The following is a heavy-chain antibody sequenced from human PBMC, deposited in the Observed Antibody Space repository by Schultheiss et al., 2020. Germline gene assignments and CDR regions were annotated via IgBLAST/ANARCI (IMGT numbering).Heavy chain of an antibody. D-gene: IGHD3-9*01. CDR2: INHSGST. CDR1: GGSISSSNW. V-gene: IGHV4-4*02. CDR3: ARAQNYDILTGAILIIRGNDY. Sequence: SETLSLTCAVSGGSISSSNWWSWVRQPPGKGLEWIGEINHSGSTNYNPSLKSRVTISVDTSKNQFSLKLSSVTAADTAVYYCARAQNYDILTGAILIIRGNDYWGKGTLVTVSS. J-gene: IGHJ4*02.